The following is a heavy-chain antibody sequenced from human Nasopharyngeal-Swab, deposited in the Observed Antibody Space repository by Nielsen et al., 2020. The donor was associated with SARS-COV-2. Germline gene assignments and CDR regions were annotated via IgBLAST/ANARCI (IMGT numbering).Heavy chain of an antibody. CDR1: GFTFSSYG. V-gene: IGHV3-33*01. Sequence: GESLKISCAASGFTFSSYGMNWVRQAPGKGVEWVAVIWYDGSNKYYAESVKGRFTISRGNSKNTLYLQMNSLRAEDTAVYYCARDSKVLGETLDYWGQGTPVTVSS. CDR2: IWYDGSNK. D-gene: IGHD3-16*01. J-gene: IGHJ4*02. CDR3: ARDSKVLGETLDY.